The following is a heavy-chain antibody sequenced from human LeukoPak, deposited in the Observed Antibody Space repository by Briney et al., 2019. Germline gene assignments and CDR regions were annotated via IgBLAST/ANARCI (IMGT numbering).Heavy chain of an antibody. CDR1: GFTFSSYA. J-gene: IGHJ4*02. CDR3: ARDSGYSYGGY. Sequence: GGSLRHSCAASGFTFSSYAMSWVRQAPGKGLEWVSAISGSGGSTYYADSVKGRFTISRDNAKNSLYLQMNSLRAEDTAVYYCARDSGYSYGGYWGQGTLVTVSS. CDR2: ISGSGGST. V-gene: IGHV3-23*01. D-gene: IGHD5-18*01.